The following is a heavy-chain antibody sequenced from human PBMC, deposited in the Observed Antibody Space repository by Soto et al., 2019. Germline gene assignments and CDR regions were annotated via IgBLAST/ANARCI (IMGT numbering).Heavy chain of an antibody. CDR3: ARDQELAYGGNSHYYYGMDA. D-gene: IGHD4-17*01. V-gene: IGHV1-3*01. Sequence: ASVKGSCNASGYTFTIYFMHWLRQAPGQRLEGMGWINAGNGNTKYSQKFQGRVTITRDTSASTAYMELSSLRSEDTAVYYCARDQELAYGGNSHYYYGMDAWGQGNTVTVSS. CDR2: INAGNGNT. CDR1: GYTFTIYF. J-gene: IGHJ6*02.